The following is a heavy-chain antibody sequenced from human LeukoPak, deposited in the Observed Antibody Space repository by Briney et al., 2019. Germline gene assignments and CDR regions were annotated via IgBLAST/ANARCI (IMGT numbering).Heavy chain of an antibody. CDR2: ISAYNGNT. J-gene: IGHJ4*02. Sequence: ASVKVSCKASGYTFTSYGISWVRQAPGQGLEWMGWISAYNGNTNYAQKLQGRVTMTTDTSTSTAYMELRSLRSDDTAVYYCARWPGYSSGWYEGYFDYWGQGTLVTVTS. CDR1: GYTFTSYG. V-gene: IGHV1-18*01. CDR3: ARWPGYSSGWYEGYFDY. D-gene: IGHD6-19*01.